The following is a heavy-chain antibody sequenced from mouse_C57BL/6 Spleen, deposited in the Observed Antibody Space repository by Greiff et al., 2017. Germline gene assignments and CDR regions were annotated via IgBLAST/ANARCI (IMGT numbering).Heavy chain of an antibody. Sequence: EVKLMESGPELVKPGASVKISCKASGYSFTDYNMNWVKQSNGKSLEWIGVINPNYGTTSYNQKFKGKATLTVDQSSSTAYMQLNSLTSEDSAVYYCAREGDYGLYYAMDYWGQGTSVTVSS. D-gene: IGHD1-1*01. J-gene: IGHJ4*01. CDR2: INPNYGTT. V-gene: IGHV1-39*01. CDR1: GYSFTDYN. CDR3: AREGDYGLYYAMDY.